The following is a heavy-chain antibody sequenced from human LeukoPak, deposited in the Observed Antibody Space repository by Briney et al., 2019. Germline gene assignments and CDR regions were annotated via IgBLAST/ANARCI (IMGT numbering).Heavy chain of an antibody. J-gene: IGHJ4*02. Sequence: GGSLRLSCAASGLTFSDYYMSWIRQAPGKGLEWVSYISDSSSYTNYADSVKGRFTISRDNAKNSLYLQMNSLRAEDTAVYYCARANDLIDYWGQGTLVTVSS. CDR2: ISDSSSYT. CDR1: GLTFSDYY. CDR3: ARANDLIDY. V-gene: IGHV3-11*05.